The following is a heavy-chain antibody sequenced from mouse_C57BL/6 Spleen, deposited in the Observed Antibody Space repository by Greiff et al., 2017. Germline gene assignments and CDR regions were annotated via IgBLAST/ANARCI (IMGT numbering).Heavy chain of an antibody. CDR1: GYTFTDYY. CDR2: INPNNGGT. CDR3: ARFGQRYFDV. J-gene: IGHJ1*03. Sequence: EVQLQQSGPELVKPGASVKISCKASGYTFTDYYMNWVKQSHGKSLEWIGDINPNNGGTSYNQKFKGKATLTVDKSSSTAYMELRSLTSEDSAVYYCARFGQRYFDVWGTGTTVTVSS. V-gene: IGHV1-26*01.